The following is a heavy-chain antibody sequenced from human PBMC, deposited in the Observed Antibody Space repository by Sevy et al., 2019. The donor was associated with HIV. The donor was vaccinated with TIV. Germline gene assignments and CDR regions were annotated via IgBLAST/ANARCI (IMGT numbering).Heavy chain of an antibody. CDR3: ERYPIVVVPAAEYYFDY. CDR2: IYPGDSDT. CDR1: GYTFSNYW. J-gene: IGHJ4*02. D-gene: IGHD2-2*01. Sequence: GGSLRLSCKGSGYTFSNYWIGWVRQMPGKGLEWMGVIYPGDSDTRYSPSFQGQVNISADKSSSTAYLQWSSLKTSDTAIYYCERYPIVVVPAAEYYFDYWGQGTLVTVSS. V-gene: IGHV5-51*01.